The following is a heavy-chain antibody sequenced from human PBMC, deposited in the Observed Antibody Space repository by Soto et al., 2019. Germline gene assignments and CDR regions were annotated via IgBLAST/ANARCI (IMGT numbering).Heavy chain of an antibody. V-gene: IGHV4-34*02. CDR2: VNHRGSA. J-gene: IGHJ4*02. CDR3: ARAARLREHIVMTPATGDYFDY. Sequence: QVQLQQWGAGLLKPSETLSLTCAVYVGSFSGYSWTWIRQSPGKGLEWIGDVNHRGSAKYNPSLKSRVTISVDTSKNQFSLKLKSVTAADTALYCCARAARLREHIVMTPATGDYFDYWGQGTLVTVSS. CDR1: VGSFSGYS. D-gene: IGHD2-15*01.